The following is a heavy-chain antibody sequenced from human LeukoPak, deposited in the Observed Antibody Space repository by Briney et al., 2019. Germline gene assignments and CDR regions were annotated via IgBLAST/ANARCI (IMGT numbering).Heavy chain of an antibody. J-gene: IGHJ4*02. Sequence: GGSLRLSCAASGFTISSNYMSWVRQAPGKGLEWVSVIYSGGSTYYADSVKGRFTISRDNSKNTLYLQMNSLRAEDTAVYYCARAPSIAAALSYWGQGTLVTVSS. D-gene: IGHD6-13*01. V-gene: IGHV3-53*01. CDR2: IYSGGST. CDR1: GFTISSNY. CDR3: ARAPSIAAALSY.